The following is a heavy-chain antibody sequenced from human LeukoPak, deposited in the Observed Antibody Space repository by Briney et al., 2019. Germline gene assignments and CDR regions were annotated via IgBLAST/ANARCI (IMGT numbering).Heavy chain of an antibody. V-gene: IGHV4-59*01. CDR1: GGSINNYH. CDR3: ARHRYDTGGKKGVNWFDP. CDR2: IYVSGTT. D-gene: IGHD4-23*01. J-gene: IGHJ5*02. Sequence: SETLSLTCSVSGGSINNYHWSWIRQPPGKGLEWLGNIYVSGTTNYNPSLKSRLTISVDTFKNQLSLNLQSVTAADTAMYYCARHRYDTGGKKGVNWFDPWGQGTLVTVSS.